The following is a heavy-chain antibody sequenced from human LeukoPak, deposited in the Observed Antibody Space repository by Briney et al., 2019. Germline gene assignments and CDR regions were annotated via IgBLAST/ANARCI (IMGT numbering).Heavy chain of an antibody. D-gene: IGHD3-10*01. J-gene: IGHJ3*02. CDR1: GFTFSSYA. CDR3: AKDGRYYGSGSYSAFDI. V-gene: IGHV3-23*01. CDR2: ISGSGGST. Sequence: GGSLSLSCAASGFTFSSYAMSWVRQAPGKGLEWVSAISGSGGSTYYADSVKGRFTISRDNSKNTLYLQMNSLRAEDTPVYYCAKDGRYYGSGSYSAFDIWGQGTMVTVSS.